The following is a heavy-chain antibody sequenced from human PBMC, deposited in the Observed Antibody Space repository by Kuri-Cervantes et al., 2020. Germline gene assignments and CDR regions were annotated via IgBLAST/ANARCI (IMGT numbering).Heavy chain of an antibody. V-gene: IGHV4-4*07. J-gene: IGHJ6*02. CDR3: ARGGRGATANYYYGMDV. CDR2: IYTSGST. D-gene: IGHD1-26*01. Sequence: SETLSLTCTVSGGSISSYYWSWIRQPAGKGLEWIGRIYTSGSTNYNPSLKSRVTMSVDTSKNQFSLKLSSVTAADTAVYYCARGGRGATANYYYGMDVWGQGTTVTVSS. CDR1: GGSISSYY.